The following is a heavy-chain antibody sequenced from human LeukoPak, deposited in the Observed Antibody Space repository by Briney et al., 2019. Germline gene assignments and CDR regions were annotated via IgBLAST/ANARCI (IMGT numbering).Heavy chain of an antibody. Sequence: GGSLRLSCTASGFTFGDYAMSWVRQAPGKGLEWVGFIRSKAYGGTTEYAASVNGRFTISRDDSKSIAYLQMNSLKTEDTAVYYCTRAREGYDILTGYFLWGQGTLVTVSS. CDR2: IRSKAYGGTT. CDR1: GFTFGDYA. J-gene: IGHJ4*02. D-gene: IGHD3-9*01. V-gene: IGHV3-49*04. CDR3: TRAREGYDILTGYFL.